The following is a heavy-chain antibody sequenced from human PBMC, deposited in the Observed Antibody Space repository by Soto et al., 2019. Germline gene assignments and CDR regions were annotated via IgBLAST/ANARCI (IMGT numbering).Heavy chain of an antibody. CDR1: VGSFSGYY. J-gene: IGHJ4*02. V-gene: IGHV4-34*01. CDR2: INHSGST. D-gene: IGHD3-3*01. Sequence: QVQLQQWGAGLLKPSETLSLTCAVYVGSFSGYYWSWIRQPPGKGLEWIGEINHSGSTNYNPSLKSRVTISVDTSKNQFALKLSSVTAADTAVYYCARIRSGFWSGYTIDYWGQGTLVTVSS. CDR3: ARIRSGFWSGYTIDY.